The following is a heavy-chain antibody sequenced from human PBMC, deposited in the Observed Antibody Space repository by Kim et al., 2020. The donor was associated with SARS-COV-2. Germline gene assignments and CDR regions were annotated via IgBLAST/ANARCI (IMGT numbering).Heavy chain of an antibody. V-gene: IGHV4-31*02. J-gene: IGHJ6*02. Sequence: SLKSRVTISVDTSKNQFSLKLSSVTAADTAVYYCARDRVAAAYYYYGMDVWGQGTTVTVSS. CDR3: ARDRVAAAYYYYGMDV. D-gene: IGHD6-13*01.